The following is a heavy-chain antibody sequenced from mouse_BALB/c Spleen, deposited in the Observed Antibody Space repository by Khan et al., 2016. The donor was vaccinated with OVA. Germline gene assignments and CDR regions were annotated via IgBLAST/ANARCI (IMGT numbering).Heavy chain of an antibody. CDR2: INPSTGYT. D-gene: IGHD2-10*02. CDR1: GYTFINYW. CDR3: ARRGLQYAFDY. V-gene: IGHV1-7*01. J-gene: IGHJ2*01. Sequence: VQLQESGAELAKPGASVKMSCKASGYTFINYWILWVKQRPGQGLEWIGYINPSTGYTEYNQNFKDKATLTADKSSSTAYMQLSSLTSEDSSVYYCARRGLQYAFDYWGQGTTLTVSS.